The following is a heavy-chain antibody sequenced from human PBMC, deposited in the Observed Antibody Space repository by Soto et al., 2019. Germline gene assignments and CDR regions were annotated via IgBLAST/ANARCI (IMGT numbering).Heavy chain of an antibody. D-gene: IGHD3-10*01. Sequence: PGSSVKVYFKASGGTFISYAISWVRQSPGQGLEWMGGIIPIFGTANYAQKFQGRVTITADESTSTAYMELSSLRSEDTAVYYCARDCQRDGYNRGNWFDPWGQGTLVTVSS. CDR2: IIPIFGTA. CDR1: GGTFISYA. J-gene: IGHJ5*02. V-gene: IGHV1-69*13. CDR3: ARDCQRDGYNRGNWFDP.